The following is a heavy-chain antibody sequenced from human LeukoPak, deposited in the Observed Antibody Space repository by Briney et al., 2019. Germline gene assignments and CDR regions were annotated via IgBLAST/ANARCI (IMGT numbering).Heavy chain of an antibody. CDR1: GFTFSTYW. V-gene: IGHV3-7*01. D-gene: IGHD3-22*01. J-gene: IGHJ5*02. CDR3: ARGWDSSGPAGS. CDR2: IRQDGGVK. Sequence: TGGSLRLSCAASGFTFSTYWMSWVRQAPGKGLEWVANIRQDGGVKYYVDSVKGRFTISRDNAKNSLYLQMNSLRVDDTAVYYCARGWDSSGPAGSWGQGTLVTVSS.